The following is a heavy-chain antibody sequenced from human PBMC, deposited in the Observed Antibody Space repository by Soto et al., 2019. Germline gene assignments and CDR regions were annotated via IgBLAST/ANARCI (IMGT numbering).Heavy chain of an antibody. D-gene: IGHD4-4*01. CDR1: GFTFSSYS. V-gene: IGHV3-21*01. CDR2: SSSSSTYI. J-gene: IGHJ6*02. Sequence: GSLRLSCAASGFTFSSYSMNWVRQAPGKGLEWVSSSSSSSTYIYYADSVKGRFTISRDNAKNSLYLQMNSLRAEDTAVYFCARVYYSNLPYYFYYMDVWGQGTTITVSS. CDR3: ARVYYSNLPYYFYYMDV.